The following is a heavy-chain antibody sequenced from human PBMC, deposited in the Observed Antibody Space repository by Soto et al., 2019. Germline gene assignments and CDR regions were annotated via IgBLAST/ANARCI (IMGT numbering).Heavy chain of an antibody. CDR1: GGSISSSSYY. J-gene: IGHJ5*02. CDR3: ARQRDGQISGQNRFQFDP. D-gene: IGHD3-10*01. CDR2: IYYSGST. V-gene: IGHV4-39*01. Sequence: QLQLQESGPGLVKPSETLSLTCTVSGGSISSSSYYWGWIRQPPGKGLEWIGSIYYSGSTYYNPSLKSRVTISVDTSKNQFSLKLSSVTAADTALYYCARQRDGQISGQNRFQFDPWGQGTRVTVSS.